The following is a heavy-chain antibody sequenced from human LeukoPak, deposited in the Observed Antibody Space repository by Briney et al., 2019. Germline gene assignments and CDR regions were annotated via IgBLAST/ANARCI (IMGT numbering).Heavy chain of an antibody. D-gene: IGHD4-23*01. Sequence: PGGSLRLSCAASGFTFSNYWMTWVRLAPGKGLEWVANIKLDGSEKYYVDSVKGRFTISRDNAKNSVFLQMNSLRAEDTAVYYCARSLDYGGHCFFDYWGQGILITVSS. CDR2: IKLDGSEK. J-gene: IGHJ4*02. CDR1: GFTFSNYW. V-gene: IGHV3-7*01. CDR3: ARSLDYGGHCFFDY.